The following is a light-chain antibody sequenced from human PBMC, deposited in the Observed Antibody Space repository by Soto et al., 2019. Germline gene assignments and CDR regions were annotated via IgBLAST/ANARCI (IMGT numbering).Light chain of an antibody. J-gene: IGLJ1*01. Sequence: QSALTQPASVSGSPGQSITISCTGTSSDVGGYNYVSWYQHHPGKAPKLMIYDVSNRPSGVSNRFSGSKSGNTASLTISGLPAQHEEDEDGYSYTTNNSRRILFGTGTKLTVL. CDR1: SSDVGGYNY. CDR2: DVS. V-gene: IGLV2-14*03. CDR3: YSYTTNNSRRIL.